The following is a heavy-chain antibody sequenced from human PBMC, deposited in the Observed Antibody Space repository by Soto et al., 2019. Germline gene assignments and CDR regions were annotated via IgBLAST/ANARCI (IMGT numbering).Heavy chain of an antibody. CDR1: GGTSSSYA. CDR3: ASGGTTVNRRFDF. J-gene: IGHJ4*02. D-gene: IGHD4-4*01. V-gene: IGHV1-69*01. Sequence: QVQVMQSGAEVKKPGSSVRVSCKASGGTSSSYAITWMRQAPGQGLEWMGGIIPILDTTDYAQKFQGRVTLTADESTSPVYMELSSLTSEDTAVYYCASGGTTVNRRFDFWGQGTLVTVSS. CDR2: IIPILDTT.